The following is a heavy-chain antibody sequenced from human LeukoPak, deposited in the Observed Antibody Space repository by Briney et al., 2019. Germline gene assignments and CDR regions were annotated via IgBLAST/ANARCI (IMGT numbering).Heavy chain of an antibody. D-gene: IGHD2-15*01. CDR1: GYTFTSYD. J-gene: IGHJ4*02. CDR3: ARSQPRYCSGGSCYCDY. V-gene: IGHV1-8*01. CDR2: MNPNSGST. Sequence: ASVKVSCKASGYTFTSYDINWVRQATGQGLEWMGWMNPNSGSTGYAQKFQGRVTMTRNTSISTAYMELSSLRSEDTAVYYCARSQPRYCSGGSCYCDYWGQGTLVTVSS.